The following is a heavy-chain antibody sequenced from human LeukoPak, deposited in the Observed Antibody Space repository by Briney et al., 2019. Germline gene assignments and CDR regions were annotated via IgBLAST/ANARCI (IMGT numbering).Heavy chain of an antibody. CDR1: GFTFSNYW. J-gene: IGHJ2*01. Sequence: PGGSLRLSCEVSGFTFSNYWMMWVRQAPGKGLEWVASIDEDGSETNYVDSVTGRFTVSRDHAKNSLFLQMNSLRAEDTALYYCAREGYSYGSGWYFDLWGRGTLVTVSS. V-gene: IGHV3-7*03. CDR2: IDEDGSET. D-gene: IGHD5-18*01. CDR3: AREGYSYGSGWYFDL.